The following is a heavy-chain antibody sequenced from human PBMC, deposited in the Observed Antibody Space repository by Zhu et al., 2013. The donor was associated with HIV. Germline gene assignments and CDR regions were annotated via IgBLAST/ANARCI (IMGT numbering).Heavy chain of an antibody. Sequence: QVQLQESGSGLVKPSETLSLTCTVSGGSISSYYWSWIRQPPGKGLEWIGYIYYSGSTNYNPSLKSRVTISVDTSKNQFSLKLSSVTAADTAVYYCARDHRGATAGYYYYYGMDVWGQGTTVTVSS. V-gene: IGHV4-59*01. D-gene: IGHD6-13*01. CDR3: ARDHRGATAGYYYYYGMDV. J-gene: IGHJ6*02. CDR1: GGSISSYY. CDR2: IYYSGST.